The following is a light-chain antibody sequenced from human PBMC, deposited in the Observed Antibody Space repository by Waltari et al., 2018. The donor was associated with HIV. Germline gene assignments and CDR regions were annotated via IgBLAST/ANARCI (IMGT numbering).Light chain of an antibody. J-gene: IGKJ4*01. CDR2: DAS. V-gene: IGKV3-11*01. CDR1: QSVSSY. Sequence: EIVLPTSPATLSLSPGDRATLSCRPSQSVSSYLAWYQQKPGQAPRLLIYDASNRATGIPARFSGSGSGTDFTLTISSLEPEDFAVYFCQQRSNWPLTFGGGTKVEIK. CDR3: QQRSNWPLT.